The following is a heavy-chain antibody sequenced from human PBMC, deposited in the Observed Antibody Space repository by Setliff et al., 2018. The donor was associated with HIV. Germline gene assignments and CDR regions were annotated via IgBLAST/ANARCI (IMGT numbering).Heavy chain of an antibody. V-gene: IGHV4-59*08. CDR1: GGSISSYY. Sequence: KPSETLSLTCTVSGGSISSYYWSWIRQPPGKGLEWIGYIYYSGSTNYNPSLKSRVTISVDTSKNQFSLKLSSVTAADTAVYYCARGGALEWELPFDYWGQGTLVTAPQ. CDR3: ARGGALEWELPFDY. D-gene: IGHD1-26*01. CDR2: IYYSGST. J-gene: IGHJ4*02.